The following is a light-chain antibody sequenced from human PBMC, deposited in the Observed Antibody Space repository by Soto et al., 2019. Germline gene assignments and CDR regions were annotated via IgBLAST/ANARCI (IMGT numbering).Light chain of an antibody. J-gene: IGKJ5*01. Sequence: EIVLTQSPATLSSSPGERATLSCRASQSVSSSLAWYQQKPGQAPRLLIYGASNRAGGIPARFRGSGTGTDFTLTISSLAPEDFAVYYCQKRSNWAVTFGEGTRLDIK. CDR2: GAS. CDR3: QKRSNWAVT. V-gene: IGKV3-11*01. CDR1: QSVSSS.